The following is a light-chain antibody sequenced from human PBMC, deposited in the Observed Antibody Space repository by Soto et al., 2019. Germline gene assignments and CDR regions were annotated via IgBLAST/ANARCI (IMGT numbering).Light chain of an antibody. CDR2: EVS. Sequence: QSVLAQPPSASGSPGQSVTITCTGTNSDVGTYNYVSWYQHHPGKAPKFLIYEVSSRPFGVPDRFSGSKSGNTASLTGSGRQAEDEADYYFSSQAGSNNLVFGGGTKLTVL. CDR3: SSQAGSNNLV. CDR1: NSDVGTYNY. J-gene: IGLJ3*02. V-gene: IGLV2-8*01.